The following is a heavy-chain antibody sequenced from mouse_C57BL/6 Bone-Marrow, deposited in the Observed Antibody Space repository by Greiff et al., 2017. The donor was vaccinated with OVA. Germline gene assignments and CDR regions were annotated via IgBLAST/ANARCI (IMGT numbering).Heavy chain of an antibody. V-gene: IGHV5-12*01. CDR2: ISNGGGST. J-gene: IGHJ2*01. Sequence: EVMLVESGGGLVQPGGSLKLSCAASGFTFSDYYMYWVRQTPEKRLEWVAYISNGGGSTYYPDTVKGRFTISRDNAKNTLYLQMSRLKSEDTAMYYCARGIGTVVVDYWGQGTTLTVSS. CDR1: GFTFSDYY. D-gene: IGHD1-1*01. CDR3: ARGIGTVVVDY.